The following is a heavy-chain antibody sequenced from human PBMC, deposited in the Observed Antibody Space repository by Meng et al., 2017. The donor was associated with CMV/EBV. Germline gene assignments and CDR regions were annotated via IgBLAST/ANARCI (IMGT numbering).Heavy chain of an antibody. CDR2: IKRKGEHEAT. Sequence: CVASGLSFTDVWMTWVRQAPGEGLEWVGRIKRKGEHEATEFVAPVEGRFTMSRDDSKQMVYLHMSSLKTDDTGVYYCTAGVGKTDSDYWGQGTLVTVSS. CDR3: TAGVGKTDSDY. CDR1: GLSFTDVW. D-gene: IGHD1-26*01. V-gene: IGHV3-15*01. J-gene: IGHJ4*02.